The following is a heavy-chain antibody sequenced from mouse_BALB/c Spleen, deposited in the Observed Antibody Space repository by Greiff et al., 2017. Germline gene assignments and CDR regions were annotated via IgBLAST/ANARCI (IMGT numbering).Heavy chain of an antibody. CDR2: ISSGGSYT. CDR3: ARDYYGTGTGFDV. Sequence: DVKLVESGGGLVKPGGSLKLSCAASGFTFSSYAMSWVRQSPEKRLEWVAEISSGGSYTYYPDTVTGRFTISRDNAKNTLYLEMSSLRSEDTAMYYCARDYYGTGTGFDVWGAGTTVTVSS. J-gene: IGHJ1*01. CDR1: GFTFSSYA. D-gene: IGHD1-1*01. V-gene: IGHV5-9-4*01.